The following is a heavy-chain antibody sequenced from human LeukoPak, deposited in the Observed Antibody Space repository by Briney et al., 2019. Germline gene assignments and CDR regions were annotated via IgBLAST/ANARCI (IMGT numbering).Heavy chain of an antibody. D-gene: IGHD5-24*01. CDR1: GFTFGDYA. Sequence: PGRSLRLSRTASGFTFGDYAMSWVRQAPGKGLEWVGFIRSKAYGGTTEYAASVKGRFTISRDDSKSIAYLQMNSLKTEDTAVYYCTRDGTRDGYNYKVNWFDSWGQGTLVTVSS. CDR3: TRDGTRDGYNYKVNWFDS. V-gene: IGHV3-49*04. J-gene: IGHJ5*01. CDR2: IRSKAYGGTT.